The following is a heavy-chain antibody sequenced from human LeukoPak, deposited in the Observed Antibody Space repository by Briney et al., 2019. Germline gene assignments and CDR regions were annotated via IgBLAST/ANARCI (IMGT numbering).Heavy chain of an antibody. V-gene: IGHV1-3*03. CDR3: ARDRYYYGSGENWFDP. D-gene: IGHD3-10*01. CDR1: GYTFTSYA. CDR2: INAGNGNT. Sequence: ASVKVSCKASGYTFTSYAMHWVRQGPGQRLEWMGWINAGNGNTKYSQEFQGRVTITRDTSASTAYTELSSLRSEDMAVYYCARDRYYYGSGENWFDPWGQGTLVTVSS. J-gene: IGHJ5*02.